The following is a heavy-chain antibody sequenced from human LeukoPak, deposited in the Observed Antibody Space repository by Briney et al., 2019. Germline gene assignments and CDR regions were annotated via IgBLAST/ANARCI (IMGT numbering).Heavy chain of an antibody. D-gene: IGHD6-13*01. Sequence: ASVKVSCKASGYTFTCYYMHWVRQAPGQGLEWMGWINPNSGGTNYAQKFQGRVTMTRDTSISTAYMELSRLRSDDTAVYYCARDGIAAAGTRNWFDPWGQGTLVTVSS. CDR1: GYTFTCYY. CDR2: INPNSGGT. CDR3: ARDGIAAAGTRNWFDP. J-gene: IGHJ5*02. V-gene: IGHV1-2*02.